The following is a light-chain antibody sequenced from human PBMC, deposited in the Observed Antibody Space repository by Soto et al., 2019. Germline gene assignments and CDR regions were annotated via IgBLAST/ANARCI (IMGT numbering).Light chain of an antibody. CDR3: QRYDSFRT. Sequence: DIVLTQSPGTLSLSPGERATLSCRASQSVSSYLAWYQQKPGQAPRLLIYDASNRATGIPDRFSGSGSGTDFTLTITRLEPEDFAMYYCQRYDSFRTFGQGTKVDIK. CDR1: QSVSSY. V-gene: IGKV3-20*01. J-gene: IGKJ1*01. CDR2: DAS.